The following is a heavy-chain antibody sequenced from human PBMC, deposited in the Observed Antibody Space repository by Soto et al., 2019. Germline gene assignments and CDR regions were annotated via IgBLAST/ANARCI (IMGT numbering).Heavy chain of an antibody. V-gene: IGHV3-30-3*01. CDR3: ARDGYCTNGVCYTNYGMDV. J-gene: IGHJ6*02. D-gene: IGHD2-8*01. CDR1: GFTFSSYA. CDR2: ISYDGSNK. Sequence: VGSLRLSCAASGFTFSSYAMHWVRQAPGKGLEWVAVISYDGSNKYYADSVKGRFTISRDNSKNTLYLQMNSLRAEDTAVYYCARDGYCTNGVCYTNYGMDVWGQGPTATVSS.